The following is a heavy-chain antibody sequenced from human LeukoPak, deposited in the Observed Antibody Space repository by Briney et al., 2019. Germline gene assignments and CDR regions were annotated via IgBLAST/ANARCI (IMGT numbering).Heavy chain of an antibody. CDR1: GFTFNSYP. CDR2: ISRSGGST. Sequence: GGSLRLSCSASGFTFNSYPVHWVRQAPGKGLEYVSGISRSGGSTYYADSVKGRFTISRDNSKNTLYLQMSSLRAEDTAVYYCAREGSDVFDIWGQGTMVTVSS. V-gene: IGHV3-64D*06. J-gene: IGHJ3*02. CDR3: AREGSDVFDI.